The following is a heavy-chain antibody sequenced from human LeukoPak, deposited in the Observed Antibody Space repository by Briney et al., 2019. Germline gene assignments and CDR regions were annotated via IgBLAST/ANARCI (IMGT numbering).Heavy chain of an antibody. CDR3: ARLHHYDNINDAFDI. J-gene: IGHJ3*02. Sequence: SQTLSLTCAISGDSVSRNTAGWSWIRQSPSRGLEWLGRTFYRSKWYNDDAGSVKSRITINADTAKNQFSLQLNSVTPEDTALYYCARLHHYDNINDAFDIWGQGTMVTVSS. V-gene: IGHV6-1*01. D-gene: IGHD3-22*01. CDR2: TFYRSKWYN. CDR1: GDSVSRNTAG.